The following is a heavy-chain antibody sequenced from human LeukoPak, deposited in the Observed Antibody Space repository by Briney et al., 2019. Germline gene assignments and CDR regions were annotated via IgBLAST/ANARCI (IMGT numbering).Heavy chain of an antibody. J-gene: IGHJ4*02. CDR1: GGSFSGYY. CDR2: INHSGST. D-gene: IGHD3-22*01. V-gene: IGHV4-34*01. Sequence: SETLSLTCAVYGGSFSGYYWSWIRQPPGEGLEWIGEINHSGSTNYNPSLKSRVTISVDTSKNQFSLKLSSVTAADTAVYYCARTTYDSSGYLIDYWGQGTLVTVSS. CDR3: ARTTYDSSGYLIDY.